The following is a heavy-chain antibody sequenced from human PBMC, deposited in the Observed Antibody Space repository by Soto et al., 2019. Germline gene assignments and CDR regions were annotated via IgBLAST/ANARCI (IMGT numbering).Heavy chain of an antibody. Sequence: QVQLQESGPGLVKPSQTLSLTCIVSGGSISSNDFYWSWIRQHPGKGLEWIGYIYYSGNTYYNPPLKSRVTILVDTSKNQFSLKVSSVTAADTAVYYCARLSGRWQSSFDPWGQGTLVTVSS. CDR2: IYYSGNT. D-gene: IGHD6-25*01. J-gene: IGHJ5*02. V-gene: IGHV4-31*03. CDR3: ARLSGRWQSSFDP. CDR1: GGSISSNDFY.